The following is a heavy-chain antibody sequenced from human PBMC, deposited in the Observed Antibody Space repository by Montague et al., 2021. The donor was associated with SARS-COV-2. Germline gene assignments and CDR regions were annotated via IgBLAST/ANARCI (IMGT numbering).Heavy chain of an antibody. V-gene: IGHV2-70*11. CDR2: VDWDDDK. J-gene: IGHJ5*02. CDR3: AQIRVLAPGSAFDT. D-gene: IGHD2-8*01. Sequence: PALVKPTQTLTLTCTFSGFSLSTSGMCVSWIRQPPGKALEWLARVDWDDDKRYSTSLKTRLTITKDTSKNQVVLTTTNMDPVDTATYYCAQIRVLAPGSAFDTWGQGTLVTVSS. CDR1: GFSLSTSGMC.